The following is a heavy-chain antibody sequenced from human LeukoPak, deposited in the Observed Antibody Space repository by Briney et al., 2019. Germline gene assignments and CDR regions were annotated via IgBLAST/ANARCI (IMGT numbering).Heavy chain of an antibody. CDR2: IYYSGST. CDR3: ASTPRDGYNYVGRWFDP. V-gene: IGHV4-39*07. CDR1: GGSIGSSIYY. J-gene: IGHJ5*02. Sequence: SETLSLTCTVSGGSIGSSIYYWGWIRQPPGKGLEWIGNIYYSGSTYYNPSLKSRVTISIDTSKNQFSLKLSSVTAADTAVYYYASTPRDGYNYVGRWFDPWGQGTLVTVSS. D-gene: IGHD5-24*01.